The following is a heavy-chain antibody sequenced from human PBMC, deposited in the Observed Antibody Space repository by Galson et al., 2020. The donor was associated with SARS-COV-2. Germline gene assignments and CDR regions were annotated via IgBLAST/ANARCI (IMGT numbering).Heavy chain of an antibody. D-gene: IGHD2-2*03. Sequence: SETLSLTCAVSGGPISSGGYSWSWIRQPPGKGLEWIGYIYHSGSTYYNPSLKSRVTISVDRSKNQFSLKLSSVTAADTAVYYCARDGYCSSTSCTSLDAFDIGGQGTMVTVSS. CDR2: IYHSGST. J-gene: IGHJ3*02. V-gene: IGHV4-30-2*01. CDR3: ARDGYCSSTSCTSLDAFDI. CDR1: GGPISSGGYS.